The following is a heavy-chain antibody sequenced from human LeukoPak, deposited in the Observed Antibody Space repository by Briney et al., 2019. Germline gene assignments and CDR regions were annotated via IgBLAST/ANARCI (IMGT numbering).Heavy chain of an antibody. Sequence: SETLSLTCAVYGGSFRGYYWSWIRQPPGKGLEWIGEINHSGSTNYNPSLKSRVTISVDTSKNQFSLKLSSVTAADTAVYYCARGRVWIQLWSVGSYYMDVWGKGTTVTVSS. V-gene: IGHV4-34*01. CDR3: ARGRVWIQLWSVGSYYMDV. CDR2: INHSGST. D-gene: IGHD5-18*01. J-gene: IGHJ6*03. CDR1: GGSFRGYY.